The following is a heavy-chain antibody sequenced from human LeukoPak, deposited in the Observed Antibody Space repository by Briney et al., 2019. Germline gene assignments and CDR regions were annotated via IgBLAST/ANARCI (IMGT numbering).Heavy chain of an antibody. J-gene: IGHJ4*02. D-gene: IGHD1-26*01. Sequence: SETLSLTRVVYGGSFSGHYWSWIRQPPGKGLEWIGEINHSGSVNYNPSLKSRVTVSVDTSKNQFSLKLNSVTAADTAVYYCAFTSGSYYLGYWGQGTLVTLSS. CDR1: GGSFSGHY. CDR2: INHSGSV. CDR3: AFTSGSYYLGY. V-gene: IGHV4-34*01.